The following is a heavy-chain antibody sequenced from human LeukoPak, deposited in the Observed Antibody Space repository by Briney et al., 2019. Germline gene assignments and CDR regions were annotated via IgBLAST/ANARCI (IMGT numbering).Heavy chain of an antibody. J-gene: IGHJ4*02. CDR2: ISGSGDST. V-gene: IGHV3-23*01. CDR3: AKKAEGGSSPYYFDY. CDR1: GFTFSTYA. Sequence: GGSLRLSCAASGFTFSTYAVNWVRQAPGKGLEWVSTISGSGDSTYYADSVKGRFTISRDNSKNTLYLQMNSLRAEDTAVYYCAKKAEGGSSPYYFDYWGQGTLVTVSS. D-gene: IGHD3-10*01.